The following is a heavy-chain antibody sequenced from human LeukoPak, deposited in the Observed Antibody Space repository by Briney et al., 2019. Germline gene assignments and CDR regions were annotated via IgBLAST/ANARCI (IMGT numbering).Heavy chain of an antibody. CDR1: GGTFSSYA. J-gene: IGHJ3*02. CDR3: ARTYTVTTQVSAFDI. Sequence: SVKVSCKASGGTFSSYAISWVRQAPGQGLEWMGGIIPIFGTANYAQKFQGRVTITTDESTSTAYMELSSLRSEDTAVYYCARTYTVTTQVSAFDIWGQGTMVTVSS. V-gene: IGHV1-69*05. D-gene: IGHD4-17*01. CDR2: IIPIFGTA.